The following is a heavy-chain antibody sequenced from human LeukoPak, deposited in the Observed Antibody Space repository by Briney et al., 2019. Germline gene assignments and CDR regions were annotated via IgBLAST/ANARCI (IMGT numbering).Heavy chain of an antibody. Sequence: ASVKVSCKASGYTFTRYAMNWLRQAPGQGLEWMGWINPNTGDPTYAQAFTGRFVFSLDTSVSTAYLQISSLNTEDTAVYYCAIDQPVAGVSNFDSWGQGTLVTVSS. CDR1: GYTFTRYA. D-gene: IGHD6-19*01. CDR3: AIDQPVAGVSNFDS. V-gene: IGHV7-4-1*02. J-gene: IGHJ4*02. CDR2: INPNTGDP.